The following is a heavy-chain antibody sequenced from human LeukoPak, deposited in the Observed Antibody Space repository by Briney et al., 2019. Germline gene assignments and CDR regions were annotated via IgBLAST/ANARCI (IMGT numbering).Heavy chain of an antibody. CDR3: ARLPQNWFDP. CDR2: IYHSGST. V-gene: IGHV4-59*11. CDR1: GXSISNHY. Sequence: SETLSLTCTVSGXSISNHYWSWIRQPPGKGLEWIGYIYHSGSTKYTPSLKSRVTISVDTSKNQFSLKLSSVTAADTAVYYCARLPQNWFDPWGQGTLVTVSS. J-gene: IGHJ5*02.